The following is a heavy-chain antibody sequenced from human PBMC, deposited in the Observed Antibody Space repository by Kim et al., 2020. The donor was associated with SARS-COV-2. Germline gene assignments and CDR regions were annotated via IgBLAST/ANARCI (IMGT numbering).Heavy chain of an antibody. Sequence: ASVKVSCKASGYTFTSYAMNWVRQAPGQGLEWMGWINTNTGNPTYAQGFTGRFVFSLDTSVSTAYLQISSLKAEDTAVYYCARDKMDTYYDFWSGYYSKAPFDYWGQGTLVNVSS. D-gene: IGHD3-3*01. J-gene: IGHJ4*02. CDR1: GYTFTSYA. CDR2: INTNTGNP. V-gene: IGHV7-4-1*02. CDR3: ARDKMDTYYDFWSGYYSKAPFDY.